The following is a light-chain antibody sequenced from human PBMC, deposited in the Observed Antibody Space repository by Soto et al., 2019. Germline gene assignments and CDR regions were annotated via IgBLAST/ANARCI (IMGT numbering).Light chain of an antibody. CDR3: CSYAGSSTPVV. Sequence: QSALTQPASVSGSPGQSITISCTGTSSDVGSYNLVSWYQQHPGKAPKIMIYEVSKRPSGVSNRFSGSKSGNTASLTISGLQAEDEADYYCCSYAGSSTPVVFGGGTKVTVL. CDR2: EVS. J-gene: IGLJ2*01. CDR1: SSDVGSYNL. V-gene: IGLV2-23*02.